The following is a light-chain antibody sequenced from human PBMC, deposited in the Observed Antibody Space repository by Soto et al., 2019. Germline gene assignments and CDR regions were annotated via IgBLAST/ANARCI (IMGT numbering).Light chain of an antibody. CDR1: QRVSSSY. CDR2: GAS. Sequence: EIVLTQSPGTLSLSPGERATLSCRASQRVSSSYLAWYQQKPGQAPRVLIYGASSRATGIPDRFSGSGSGTDFTLTISRLEPEDFAVYYCQHHGSSPSITFGQGTRLEIK. J-gene: IGKJ5*01. V-gene: IGKV3-20*01. CDR3: QHHGSSPSIT.